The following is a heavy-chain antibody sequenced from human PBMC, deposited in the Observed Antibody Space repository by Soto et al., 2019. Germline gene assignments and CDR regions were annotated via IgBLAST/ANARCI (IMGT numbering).Heavy chain of an antibody. CDR1: GFTFDDYA. D-gene: IGHD3-16*01. V-gene: IGHV3-9*01. CDR3: GKDIDLVEDGNAFDI. CDR2: ISWNSGSI. Sequence: GGSLRLSCAASGFTFDDYAMHWVRQAPGKGLEWVSGISWNSGSIGYADSVKGRFTISRDNAKNSLYLQMNSLRAEDTALYYCGKDIDLVEDGNAFDIWGQGKMVTVSS. J-gene: IGHJ3*02.